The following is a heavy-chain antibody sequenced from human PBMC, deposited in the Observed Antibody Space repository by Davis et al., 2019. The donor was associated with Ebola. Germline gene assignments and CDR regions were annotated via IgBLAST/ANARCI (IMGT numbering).Heavy chain of an antibody. CDR3: ARDVSFGAVTIFYYYYYGMGV. J-gene: IGHJ6*02. D-gene: IGHD4-17*01. V-gene: IGHV3-33*08. CDR2: IWYDGSNK. CDR1: GFTFSSYG. Sequence: GGSLRLSCAASGFTFSSYGMHWVRQAPGKGLEWVAVIWYDGSNKYYADSVKGRFTISRDNSKNTLYLQMNSLRAEDTAVYYCARDVSFGAVTIFYYYYYGMGVWGQGTTVTVSS.